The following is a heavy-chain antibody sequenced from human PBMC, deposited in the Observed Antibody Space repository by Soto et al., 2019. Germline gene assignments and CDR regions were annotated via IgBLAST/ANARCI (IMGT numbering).Heavy chain of an antibody. D-gene: IGHD6-13*01. CDR2: INPSGGST. J-gene: IGHJ4*02. CDR1: GYTFTSYY. V-gene: IGHV1-46*03. Sequence: ASVKVSCKASGYTFTSYYMHWVRQAPGQGLERMGKINPSGGSTSYAQKFQGRDTMTRDTSTSTVYMELSSLRFEVTAVYYCARPWYSSSWPLFDYWGQGTLVTVSS. CDR3: ARPWYSSSWPLFDY.